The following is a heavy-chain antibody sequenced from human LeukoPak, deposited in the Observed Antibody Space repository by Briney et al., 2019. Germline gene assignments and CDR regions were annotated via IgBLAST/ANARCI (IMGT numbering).Heavy chain of an antibody. CDR2: IYYSGTT. CDR1: GGSISSSKYY. J-gene: IGHJ3*02. D-gene: IGHD3-22*01. Sequence: PSETLSLTCTVSGGSISSSKYYWGWIRQPPGKGLEWIGSIYYSGTTYYNPSLKSRVTISVDTSKNQFSLKLSSVTAADTAVYYCARDLAERLLGAFDIWGQGTMVTVSS. CDR3: ARDLAERLLGAFDI. V-gene: IGHV4-39*07.